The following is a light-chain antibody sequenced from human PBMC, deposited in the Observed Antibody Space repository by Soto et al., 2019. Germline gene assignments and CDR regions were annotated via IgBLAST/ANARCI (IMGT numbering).Light chain of an antibody. CDR2: GAS. J-gene: IGKJ4*01. Sequence: EIVLTQSPGTLSLSPGEGATLSCRASQSVSSSYLAWYQQKPGQAPRLLIYGASSRATGIPDRFSGSGSGTHFTLTISRLEPEDFAVYYCQQYGSSPLTFGGGTKVEIK. CDR3: QQYGSSPLT. V-gene: IGKV3-20*01. CDR1: QSVSSSY.